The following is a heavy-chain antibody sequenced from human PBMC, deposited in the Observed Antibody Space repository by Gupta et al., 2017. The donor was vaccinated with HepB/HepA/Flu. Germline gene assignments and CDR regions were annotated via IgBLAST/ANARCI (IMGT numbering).Heavy chain of an antibody. CDR3: AKDLGYYDILTGYSPSFFDY. D-gene: IGHD3-9*01. Sequence: EVQLLESVGDLVQPGESLRLSCVASGFSFSTYAMSLVRQAPGKGLEWVSAITGSGGKTYYADSVKGRFTISRDSSKNILFLQMNSLRAEDTAVYYCAKDLGYYDILTGYSPSFFDYWGQGTLVTVSS. CDR1: GFSFSTYA. J-gene: IGHJ4*02. V-gene: IGHV3-23*01. CDR2: ITGSGGKT.